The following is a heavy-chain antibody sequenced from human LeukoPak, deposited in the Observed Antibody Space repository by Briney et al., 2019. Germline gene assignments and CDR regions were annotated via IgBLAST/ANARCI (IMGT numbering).Heavy chain of an antibody. CDR1: GGSFNGYY. CDR2: INHSGST. J-gene: IGHJ4*02. V-gene: IGHV4-34*01. Sequence: SETLSLTCAVYGGSFNGYYWSWIRQPPGKGLEWIGEINHSGSTNYNPSLKSRVTISVDTSKNQFSLKLSSVTAADTAVYYCATPGIAVAGTPFDYWGQGTLVTVSS. D-gene: IGHD6-19*01. CDR3: ATPGIAVAGTPFDY.